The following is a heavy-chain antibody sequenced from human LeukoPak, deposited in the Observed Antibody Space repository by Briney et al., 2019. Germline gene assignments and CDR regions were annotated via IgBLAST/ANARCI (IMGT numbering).Heavy chain of an antibody. Sequence: PGGSLRLSCAASGFTFSSYSMNWVRQAPGKGLEWVSTISGSGGSTYYADSVKGRFTISRDNSKNTLYLQMNSLRAEDTAVYYCAKQHYGFWSGYYQWGQGTLVTVSS. CDR3: AKQHYGFWSGYYQ. CDR2: ISGSGGST. V-gene: IGHV3-23*01. J-gene: IGHJ4*02. CDR1: GFTFSSYS. D-gene: IGHD3-3*01.